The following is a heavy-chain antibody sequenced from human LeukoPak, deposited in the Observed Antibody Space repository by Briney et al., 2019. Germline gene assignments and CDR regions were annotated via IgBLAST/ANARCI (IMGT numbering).Heavy chain of an antibody. V-gene: IGHV3-21*01. Sequence: GGSLRLSCAASGFTFSSYSMNWVRQAPGMGLEWVSSISSSSSYIYYADSVKGRFTISRDNAKNSLYLQMNSLRAEDTAVYYCARAPGGRDYFDYWGQGTLVTVSS. D-gene: IGHD2-15*01. J-gene: IGHJ4*02. CDR3: ARAPGGRDYFDY. CDR2: ISSSSSYI. CDR1: GFTFSSYS.